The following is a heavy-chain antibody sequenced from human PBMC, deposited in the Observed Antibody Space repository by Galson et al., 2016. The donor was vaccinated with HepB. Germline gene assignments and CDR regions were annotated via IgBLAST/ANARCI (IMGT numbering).Heavy chain of an antibody. V-gene: IGHV1-18*01. J-gene: IGHJ4*02. CDR2: ISAYNHNT. D-gene: IGHD2/OR15-2a*01. CDR3: ARSPSMSGYGYYDY. CDR1: GYTFTSYG. Sequence: SVKVSCKASGYTFTSYGISWVRQAPGQGLEWMGRISAYNHNTHYAQNLQDRVTLTTESSTSTAYMELRSLRSDDTAVYYCARSPSMSGYGYYDYWGQGTLVTVSS.